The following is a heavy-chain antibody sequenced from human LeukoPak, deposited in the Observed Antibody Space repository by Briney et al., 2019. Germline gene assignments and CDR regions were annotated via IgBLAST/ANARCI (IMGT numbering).Heavy chain of an antibody. CDR2: IYYSGST. CDR1: GGSLSSSSYY. Sequence: SETLSLTCTVSGGSLSSSSYYWGWIRQPPGKGLEWIGSIYYSGSTYYNPSLKSRVTISVDTSRNQFSLKLSSVAAADTAVYYCARGIVGPTYFDYWGQGTLVTVSS. CDR3: ARGIVGPTYFDY. D-gene: IGHD1-26*01. V-gene: IGHV4-39*01. J-gene: IGHJ4*02.